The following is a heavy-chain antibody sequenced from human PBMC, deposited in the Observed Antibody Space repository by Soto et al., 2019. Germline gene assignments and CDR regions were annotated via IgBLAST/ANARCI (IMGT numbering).Heavy chain of an antibody. V-gene: IGHV4-59*02. Sequence: PSETLSLTCTVSGGSVSRYYWSWIRQPPGKGLEWIGYIYYSGSTNYNPSLKSRVTISVDTSKNQFSLKLSSVTAADTAVYYCARSGYDRDKNYYYGMDVWGQGTTVTVSS. J-gene: IGHJ6*02. CDR2: IYYSGST. CDR3: ARSGYDRDKNYYYGMDV. D-gene: IGHD5-12*01. CDR1: GGSVSRYY.